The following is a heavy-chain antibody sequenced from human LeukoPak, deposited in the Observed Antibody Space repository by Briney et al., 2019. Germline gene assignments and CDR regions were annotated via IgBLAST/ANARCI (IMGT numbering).Heavy chain of an antibody. V-gene: IGHV3-74*01. CDR1: GFTFSAYW. Sequence: GGSLRLSCVGSGFTFSAYWMGWVRQAPGQGLEYVSHMSNDGSYTVYADSVKGRFTISRENAKNTVCLQMNSLRAEDTAVYYCARDNWGSFDYWGQGVLITVSS. J-gene: IGHJ4*02. CDR3: ARDNWGSFDY. CDR2: MSNDGSYT. D-gene: IGHD7-27*01.